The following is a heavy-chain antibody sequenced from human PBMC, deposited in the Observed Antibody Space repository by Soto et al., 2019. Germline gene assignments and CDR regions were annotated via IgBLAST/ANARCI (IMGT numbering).Heavy chain of an antibody. Sequence: GASVKVSCKASGYTFTSYGISWVRQAPGQGLEWMGWISAYNGNTNYAQKLQGRVTMTTDTSTSTAYMYLRSLRSDDTAVYYCASVYYDSSGYSGYYYYYGMDVWGQGTTVTVSS. V-gene: IGHV1-18*01. CDR2: ISAYNGNT. CDR3: ASVYYDSSGYSGYYYYYGMDV. J-gene: IGHJ6*02. D-gene: IGHD3-22*01. CDR1: GYTFTSYG.